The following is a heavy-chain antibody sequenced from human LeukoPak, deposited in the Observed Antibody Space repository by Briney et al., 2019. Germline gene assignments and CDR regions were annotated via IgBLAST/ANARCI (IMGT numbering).Heavy chain of an antibody. V-gene: IGHV3-74*01. Sequence: GGSLRLSCAASGFTFSTYWMYWVRQAPGKGLVWVSRIMSDGISTSYADSVKGRFTISRDNAKNTLYLQMNSLRAEDTAVYYCARTMIVVARQTNAFDIWGQGTMVTVSS. CDR2: IMSDGIST. CDR3: ARTMIVVARQTNAFDI. J-gene: IGHJ3*02. CDR1: GFTFSTYW. D-gene: IGHD3-22*01.